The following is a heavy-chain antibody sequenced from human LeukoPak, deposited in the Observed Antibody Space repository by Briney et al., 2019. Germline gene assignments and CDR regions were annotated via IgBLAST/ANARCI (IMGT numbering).Heavy chain of an antibody. CDR3: ATGRYCSGGSCLSWVYWFDP. J-gene: IGHJ5*02. Sequence: GASVKVSCKVSGYTLTELSMHWVRQAPGKGLEWMGGLDPGDGETIYAQKFQGRVTMTEDTSTDTAYMELSSLKSEDTAVYYCATGRYCSGGSCLSWVYWFDPWGPGTLVTVSS. CDR2: LDPGDGET. D-gene: IGHD2-15*01. CDR1: GYTLTELS. V-gene: IGHV1-24*01.